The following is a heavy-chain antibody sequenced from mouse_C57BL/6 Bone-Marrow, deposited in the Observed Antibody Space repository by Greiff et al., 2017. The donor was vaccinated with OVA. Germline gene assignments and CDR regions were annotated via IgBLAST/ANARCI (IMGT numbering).Heavy chain of an antibody. J-gene: IGHJ1*03. CDR1: GFNIKDYY. D-gene: IGHD1-1*01. CDR3: ASGYDGSSPLWYFEG. CDR2: IDPEDGET. Sequence: EVKLMESGAELVKPGASVKLSCTASGFNIKDYYMHWVKQRTEQGLEWIGRIDPEDGETKYAPKFQGKATITADTSSNTAYLQLSSLTSEDTAVYYCASGYDGSSPLWYFEGWGTGTTVTVSS. V-gene: IGHV14-2*01.